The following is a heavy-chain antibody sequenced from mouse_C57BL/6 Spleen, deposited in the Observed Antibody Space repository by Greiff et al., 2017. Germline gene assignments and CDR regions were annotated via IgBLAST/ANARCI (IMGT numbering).Heavy chain of an antibody. CDR2: IDPSDSYT. V-gene: IGHV1-50*01. CDR1: GYTFTSYW. D-gene: IGHD1-1*01. CDR3: ANYYGSSSPWFAY. Sequence: QVQLQQPGAELVKPGASVKLSCKASGYTFTSYWMQWVKQRPGQGLEWIGEIDPSDSYTNYNQKFKGKATLTVDTSSSTAYMQLSSLTSEDSAVYYGANYYGSSSPWFAYWGQGTLVTVSA. J-gene: IGHJ3*01.